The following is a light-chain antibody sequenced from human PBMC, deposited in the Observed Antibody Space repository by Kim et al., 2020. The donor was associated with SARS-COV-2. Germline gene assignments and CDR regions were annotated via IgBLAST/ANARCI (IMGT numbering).Light chain of an antibody. Sequence: EIVLTQSPATLSLSPGERVTLSCRASQSVSFYLGWYQQKPGQAPRLLIYDASKRATGIPARFSGSGSGTDFTLTISSLEPEDCAVYYCQQRSSWPPTFGQGTKLEI. CDR2: DAS. CDR3: QQRSSWPPT. CDR1: QSVSFY. V-gene: IGKV3-11*01. J-gene: IGKJ2*01.